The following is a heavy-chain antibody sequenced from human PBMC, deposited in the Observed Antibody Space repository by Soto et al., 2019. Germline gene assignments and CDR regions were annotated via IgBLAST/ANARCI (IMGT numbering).Heavy chain of an antibody. CDR1: GGSISSGGYY. CDR2: IYYSGST. CDR3: ARVVAAAGSFDY. V-gene: IGHV4-31*03. Sequence: SETLSLTCTVSGGSISSGGYYWSWIRQHPGKGLEWIGYIYYSGSTYYNPSLKSRVTISVDTSKNQFSLKLSSVTAADTAVYYCARVVAAAGSFDYWGQGTMVTVSS. J-gene: IGHJ4*02. D-gene: IGHD6-13*01.